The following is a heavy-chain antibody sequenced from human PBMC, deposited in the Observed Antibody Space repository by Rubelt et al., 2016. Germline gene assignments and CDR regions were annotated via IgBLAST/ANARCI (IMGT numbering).Heavy chain of an antibody. V-gene: IGHV4-59*01. D-gene: IGHD1-26*01. CDR3: ARGPQWELPTYDY. J-gene: IGHJ4*02. CDR2: VHSSGSS. Sequence: QVQLQESGPGLVKPSETLSLTCTVSGGSINTFYWSWIRQPPGRGLEWIGYVHSSGSSTYNPPLKSRVTISVDTSKNHFSLKLTSVTAADAAVYYCARGPQWELPTYDYWGQGILVTVSS. CDR1: GGSINTFY.